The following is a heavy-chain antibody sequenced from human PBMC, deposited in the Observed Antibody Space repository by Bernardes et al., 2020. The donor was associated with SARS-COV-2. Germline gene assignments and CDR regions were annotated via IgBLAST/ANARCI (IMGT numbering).Heavy chain of an antibody. V-gene: IGHV4-59*01. CDR1: GGSIGSYY. CDR3: ARDYGDVSFFYGLDV. CDR2: IYYSGIT. J-gene: IGHJ6*02. D-gene: IGHD4-17*01. Sequence: ETLSLTCTVSGGSIGSYYWTWIRQTPGKGLEWIGNIYYSGITDYNPSLKSRVTISVDTSKNQFSLKVTSVTAADTAVYYCARDYGDVSFFYGLDVWGQGTTVTVSS.